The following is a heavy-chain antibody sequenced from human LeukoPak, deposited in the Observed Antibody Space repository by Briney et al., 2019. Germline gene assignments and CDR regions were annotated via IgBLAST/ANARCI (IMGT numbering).Heavy chain of an antibody. CDR2: IHPGDSDT. V-gene: IGHV5-51*01. D-gene: IGHD2-2*01. J-gene: IGHJ4*02. Sequence: GESLKISCQGSGYSFSNYWIGWVRQMPGEGLESMGVIHPGDSDTRYSPSFQGQVTISADKSINTAYLQWSSLKASDTAMYYCARHRVLPSGRWYDYWGQGTLVTVSS. CDR1: GYSFSNYW. CDR3: ARHRVLPSGRWYDY.